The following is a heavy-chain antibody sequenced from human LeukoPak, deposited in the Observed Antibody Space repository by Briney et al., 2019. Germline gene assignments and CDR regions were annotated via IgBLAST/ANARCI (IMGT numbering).Heavy chain of an antibody. V-gene: IGHV1-24*01. CDR3: AMVDTAMVIQAEYFQH. CDR2: FDPEDGET. CDR1: GYTLTELS. J-gene: IGHJ1*01. D-gene: IGHD5-18*01. Sequence: ASVKVSCKVSGYTLTELSMLWVRQAPGRRLEWMGGFDPEDGETIYAQKFQGRVTMTEDTSTDTAYMELSSLRSEDTAVYYCAMVDTAMVIQAEYFQHWGQGTLVTVSS.